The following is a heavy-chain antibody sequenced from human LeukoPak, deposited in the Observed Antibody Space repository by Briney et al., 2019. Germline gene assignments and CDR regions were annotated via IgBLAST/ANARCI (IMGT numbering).Heavy chain of an antibody. D-gene: IGHD6-13*01. CDR2: INPNNGDT. J-gene: IGHJ3*02. CDR3: GRERITAAEAFDI. Sequence: GASVKVSCKASGYTFTSYGISWVRQAPGQGLAWMGQINPNNGDTNYAQRFQGRVTMTRDTSSSTAYMELIRLTSDDTAVYYCGRERITAAEAFDIWGQGTMVTVSS. V-gene: IGHV1-2*06. CDR1: GYTFTSYG.